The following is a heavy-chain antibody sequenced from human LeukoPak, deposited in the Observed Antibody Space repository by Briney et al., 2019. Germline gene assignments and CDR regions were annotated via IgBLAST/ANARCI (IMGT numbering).Heavy chain of an antibody. J-gene: IGHJ4*02. CDR2: IYYSGSA. CDR1: GGSISSGGYY. Sequence: SETLSLTCIVSGGSISSGGYYWSWIRQHPGRGLEWIGYIYYSGSAYYNPSLKSRVTISVDTSKNQFSLKLSSVTAADTAVYYCARVVSAAKVGDYWGQGTLVTVSS. V-gene: IGHV4-31*03. D-gene: IGHD2-2*01. CDR3: ARVVSAAKVGDY.